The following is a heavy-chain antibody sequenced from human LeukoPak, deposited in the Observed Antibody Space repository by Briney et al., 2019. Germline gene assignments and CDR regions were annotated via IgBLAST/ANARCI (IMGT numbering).Heavy chain of an antibody. Sequence: SETLSLTCTVSGDSVSSDTYYWSWIRQPPGKGLEWIGYIYYNGNTNYNSSLKSRVTISVDTSKNQFSLKVTSVTAADTAVYYRARETDSNFLDSWGQGTLVTVSS. CDR2: IYYNGNT. J-gene: IGHJ4*02. CDR1: GDSVSSDTYY. CDR3: ARETDSNFLDS. D-gene: IGHD3-3*02. V-gene: IGHV4-61*01.